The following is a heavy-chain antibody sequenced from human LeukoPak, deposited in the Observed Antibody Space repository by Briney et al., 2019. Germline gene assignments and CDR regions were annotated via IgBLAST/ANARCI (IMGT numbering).Heavy chain of an antibody. D-gene: IGHD5-24*01. CDR1: GGSISNYY. CDR3: ATEMATAIDY. J-gene: IGHJ4*02. Sequence: SETLSLTCTVSGGSISNYYWNWIRQPPGKGLEWIGSIYYSGSTNYNPSLKSRVTISVDTSKNQFSLKLSSVTAADTAVYYCATEMATAIDYWGQGTLVTVSS. CDR2: IYYSGST. V-gene: IGHV4-59*12.